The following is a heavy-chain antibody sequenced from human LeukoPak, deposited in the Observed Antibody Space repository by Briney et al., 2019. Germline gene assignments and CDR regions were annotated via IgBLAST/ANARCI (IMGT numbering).Heavy chain of an antibody. Sequence: ASVKVSCKVSGYTLTELSMHWVRQAPGKGLEWMGGFDPEDGETIYAQKFQDRVTMTEDTSTDTAYMELSSLRSEDTAVYYCATVPRKNYDYVWGSYRHGWFDPWGQGTLVTVSS. CDR3: ATVPRKNYDYVWGSYRHGWFDP. V-gene: IGHV1-24*01. CDR2: FDPEDGET. CDR1: GYTLTELS. D-gene: IGHD3-16*02. J-gene: IGHJ5*02.